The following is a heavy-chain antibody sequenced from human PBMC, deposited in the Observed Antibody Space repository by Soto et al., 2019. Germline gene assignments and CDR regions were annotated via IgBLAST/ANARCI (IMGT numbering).Heavy chain of an antibody. CDR2: INAGNGNT. J-gene: IGHJ5*02. Sequence: ASVKVSCKASGYTFTSYAMHWVRQAPGQRLEWMGWINAGNGNTKYSQKLQGRVTMTRDTSTSTAYMELSSLRSGDTAVYYCARWDGNSSINWFDPWGQGTLVTVSS. CDR1: GYTFTSYA. D-gene: IGHD6-13*01. CDR3: ARWDGNSSINWFDP. V-gene: IGHV1-3*01.